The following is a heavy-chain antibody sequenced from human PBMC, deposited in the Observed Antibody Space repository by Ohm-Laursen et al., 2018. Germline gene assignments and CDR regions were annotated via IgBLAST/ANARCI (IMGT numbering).Heavy chain of an antibody. CDR1: GFTLINSW. CDR3: ATGLPADDAFNI. V-gene: IGHV3-15*01. J-gene: IGHJ3*02. Sequence: SLRLSCAAPGFTLINSWMTWVRQAPGKGLEWVGRIKRKADGETTDYAAPVKDRLTISRDDSKTTLYLQMNSLKTEDTAVYYCATGLPADDAFNIWGQGTMVTVSS. CDR2: IKRKADGETT.